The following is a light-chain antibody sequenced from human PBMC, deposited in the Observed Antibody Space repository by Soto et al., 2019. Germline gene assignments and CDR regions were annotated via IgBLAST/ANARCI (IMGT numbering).Light chain of an antibody. CDR2: GAS. CDR3: QQYNNWPLT. V-gene: IGKV3-15*01. Sequence: EIVMTQSPATLSVSPGERATLSCRASQSVSSNLAWYQQKPGQATRLLIYGASTRATGIPARFSGSGSGTEFTLTLSSLQSEDFAVYYCQQYNNWPLTFGQGTKGEIK. J-gene: IGKJ1*01. CDR1: QSVSSN.